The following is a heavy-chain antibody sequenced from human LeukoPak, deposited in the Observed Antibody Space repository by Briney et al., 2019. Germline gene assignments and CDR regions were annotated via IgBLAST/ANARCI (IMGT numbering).Heavy chain of an antibody. CDR1: GYSISTAYD. J-gene: IGHJ4*02. D-gene: IGHD1-1*01. CDR2: ISHSGTT. Sequence: SETLSLTCSVSGYSISTAYDWGWIRQSTGKGLEWIGSISHSGTTYYNPSLKSRITISADASKNQFSLKLSSVTAADTAVYFCTRELAGTTVDYWGQGSLVTVSS. CDR3: TRELAGTTVDY. V-gene: IGHV4-38-2*02.